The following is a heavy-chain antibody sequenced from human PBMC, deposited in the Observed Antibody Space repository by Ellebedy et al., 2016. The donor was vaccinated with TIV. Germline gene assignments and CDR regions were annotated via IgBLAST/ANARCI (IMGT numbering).Heavy chain of an antibody. J-gene: IGHJ3*02. D-gene: IGHD4-17*01. CDR1: GFTFSDYY. V-gene: IGHV3-69-1*01. Sequence: GESLKISXAASGFTFSDYYMNWVRQAPGKGLEWVSSISSSSTIYYADSVKGRFTISRDNAKNSLYLQMNSLRAEDTAVYYCARGGDPDAFDIWGQGTMVTVSS. CDR2: ISSSSTI. CDR3: ARGGDPDAFDI.